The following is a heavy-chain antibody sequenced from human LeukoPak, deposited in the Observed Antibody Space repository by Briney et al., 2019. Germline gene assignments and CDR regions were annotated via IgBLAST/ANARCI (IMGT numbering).Heavy chain of an antibody. CDR2: ISSSCRNI. Sequence: PGGSLRLSCAASGFTFSNYEFNWVRQAPGKGLEWVSYISSSCRNIYYADSVKGRFTISRDNAKNSLYLQMNSLRAEDTAVYYCARDLVQLWSKDFWGQGTLVTVSS. V-gene: IGHV3-48*03. J-gene: IGHJ4*02. D-gene: IGHD5-18*01. CDR1: GFTFSNYE. CDR3: ARDLVQLWSKDF.